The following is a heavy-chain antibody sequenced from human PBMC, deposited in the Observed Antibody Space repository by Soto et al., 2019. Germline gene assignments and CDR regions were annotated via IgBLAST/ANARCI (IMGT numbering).Heavy chain of an antibody. CDR3: ARGVRGASVFDP. D-gene: IGHD3-10*01. Sequence: SETLSLSCTVSGGSISSYYWSWIRQPPGKGLEWIGYIYYSGSTNYNPSLKSRVTISVDTSKNHFSLKLSSVTAADTAVYYCARGVRGASVFDPWGQGTLVTVSS. J-gene: IGHJ5*02. CDR2: IYYSGST. CDR1: GGSISSYY. V-gene: IGHV4-59*01.